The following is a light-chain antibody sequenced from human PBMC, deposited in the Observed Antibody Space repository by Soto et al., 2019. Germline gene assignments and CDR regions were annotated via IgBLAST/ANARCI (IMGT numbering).Light chain of an antibody. Sequence: QSVLTQPPSVSGAPGQRVTISCTGSSSNIGAGYDVHWYQQLPGTAPKLLIYGNSNRPSGVPDRFSGSKSDTSVSLAITGLQAEDEADYYGQSYDNTLSGFYVFGTGTKLTVL. V-gene: IGLV1-40*01. CDR2: GNS. CDR1: SSNIGAGYD. J-gene: IGLJ1*01. CDR3: QSYDNTLSGFYV.